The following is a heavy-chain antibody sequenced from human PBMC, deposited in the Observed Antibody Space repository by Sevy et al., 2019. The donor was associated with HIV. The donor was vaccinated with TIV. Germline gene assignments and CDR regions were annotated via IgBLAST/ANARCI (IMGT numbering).Heavy chain of an antibody. CDR3: ASNPKDCSGGSCSTTSYYYYYGMDV. V-gene: IGHV1-2*06. J-gene: IGHJ6*02. CDR1: GYTFTGYY. D-gene: IGHD2-15*01. Sequence: ASVKVSCKASGYTFTGYYMHWVRQAPGQGLEWMGRINPNSGGTNYAQKFQGRVTMTRDTSISTAYMELSRLGSDDTAVYYCASNPKDCSGGSCSTTSYYYYYGMDVWGQGTTVTVSS. CDR2: INPNSGGT.